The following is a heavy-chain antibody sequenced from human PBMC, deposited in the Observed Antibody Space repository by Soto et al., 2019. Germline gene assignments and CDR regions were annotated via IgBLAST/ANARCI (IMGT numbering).Heavy chain of an antibody. CDR3: ARESEDLTSNFDY. V-gene: IGHV3-21*06. J-gene: IGHJ4*02. CDR1: GFTFTRYS. CDR2: ISSTTNYI. Sequence: AGGSLRLSCAASGFTFTRYSMNWVRQAPGKGLERVSSISSTTNYIYYGDSMKGRFTISRDNAKNSLYLEVNSLRAEDTAVYYCARESEDLTSNFDYWGQGTLVTVSS.